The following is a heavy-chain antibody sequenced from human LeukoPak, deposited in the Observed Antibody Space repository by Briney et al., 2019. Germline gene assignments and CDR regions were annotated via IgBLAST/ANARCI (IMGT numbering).Heavy chain of an antibody. V-gene: IGHV4-59*01. D-gene: IGHD6-13*01. J-gene: IGHJ6*01. CDR2: IYYSGST. CDR3: ARHSSSWYSYYYYGMDV. CDR1: GGSISSYY. Sequence: SETLSLSCTVSGGSISSYYWSWIRQPPGKGLEWVGYIYYSGSTNYYPSLRSRGDISVDTSKNQFPLKLGSATAADTGVYYCARHSSSWYSYYYYGMDVWGQGTTVTDSS.